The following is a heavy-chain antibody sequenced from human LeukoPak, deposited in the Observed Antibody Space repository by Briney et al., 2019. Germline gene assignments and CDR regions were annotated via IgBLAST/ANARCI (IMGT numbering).Heavy chain of an antibody. CDR1: GFTSSSYA. V-gene: IGHV3-23*01. J-gene: IGHJ4*02. D-gene: IGHD3-10*01. Sequence: GGPLRLSCAASGFTSSSYAMSWVRQAPGKGLEWVSAISGSGGSTYYADSVKGRFTISRDNSKNTLYLQMNSLRAEDTAVYYCAKWATLNYGSGSYGTAYYFDYWGQGTLVTVSS. CDR2: ISGSGGST. CDR3: AKWATLNYGSGSYGTAYYFDY.